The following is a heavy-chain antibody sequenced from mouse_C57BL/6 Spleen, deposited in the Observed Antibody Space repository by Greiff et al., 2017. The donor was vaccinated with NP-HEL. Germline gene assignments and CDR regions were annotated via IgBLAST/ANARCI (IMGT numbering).Heavy chain of an antibody. D-gene: IGHD2-2*01. CDR1: GYPFPSYW. V-gene: IGHV1-7*01. CDR3: ARRAGYDAYAMDD. CDR2: INPSSGYT. J-gene: IGHJ4*01. Sequence: QVRLQQPGAELAKPGVPVKLSCKASGYPFPSYWMHWVKQRPGQGLEWIGYINPSSGYTKYNQKFKDKATLTSDKSSSTAYMQLSSLTYEDSAVYYCARRAGYDAYAMDDWGQGTSVTVSS.